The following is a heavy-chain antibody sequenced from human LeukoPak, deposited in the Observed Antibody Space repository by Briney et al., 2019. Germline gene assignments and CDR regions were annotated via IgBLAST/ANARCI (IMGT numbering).Heavy chain of an antibody. D-gene: IGHD3-22*01. CDR2: ISAYNGNT. Sequence: GASVKVSCKASGGTFSSYAISWVRQAPGQGLEWMGWISAYNGNTNYAQKLQGRVTMTTDTSTSTAYMELRSLRSDDTAVYYCARDNYDSSGYYFSYWGQGTLVTVSS. V-gene: IGHV1-18*01. CDR1: GGTFSSYA. CDR3: ARDNYDSSGYYFSY. J-gene: IGHJ4*02.